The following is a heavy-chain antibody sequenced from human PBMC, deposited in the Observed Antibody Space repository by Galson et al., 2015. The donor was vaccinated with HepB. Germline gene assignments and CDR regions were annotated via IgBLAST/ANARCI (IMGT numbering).Heavy chain of an antibody. CDR3: ARDGSIAAAGRYYYYGMDV. CDR1: GFTFSSYS. V-gene: IGHV3-21*01. J-gene: IGHJ6*02. CDR2: ISSSSSYI. D-gene: IGHD6-13*01. Sequence: SLRLSCAASGFTFSSYSMNWVRQAPGKGLEWVSSISSSSSYIYYADSVKGRFTISRDNAKNSLYLQMNSLRAEDTAVYYCARDGSIAAAGRYYYYGMDVWGQGTTVTVSS.